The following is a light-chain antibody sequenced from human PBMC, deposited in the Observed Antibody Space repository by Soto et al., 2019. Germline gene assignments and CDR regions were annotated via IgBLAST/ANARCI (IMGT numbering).Light chain of an antibody. CDR2: GAS. V-gene: IGKV1-8*01. CDR1: QGVGRY. J-gene: IGKJ1*01. Sequence: AIRMTQSPSSLSASAGDRVAIACRASQGVGRYLAWYQQKPGQAPKLLIYGASTLQSGVPSRFSGGGSGTDFTITISCLQSEDFATYYCQHYKNYPWTFGQGTKVEIK. CDR3: QHYKNYPWT.